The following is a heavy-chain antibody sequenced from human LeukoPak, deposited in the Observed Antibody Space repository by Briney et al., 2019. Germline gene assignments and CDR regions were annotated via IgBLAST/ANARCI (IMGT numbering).Heavy chain of an antibody. Sequence: PGRSLRLSCAASGFTFSSYGMHWVRQAPGKGLEWVAVIWYDGSNKYYADSVKGRFTISRDNSKNTLYLQMNSLRAEDTAVYYCAREGSGLMFDYWGQGTLVTVSS. J-gene: IGHJ4*02. V-gene: IGHV3-33*01. D-gene: IGHD3-10*01. CDR1: GFTFSSYG. CDR2: IWYDGSNK. CDR3: AREGSGLMFDY.